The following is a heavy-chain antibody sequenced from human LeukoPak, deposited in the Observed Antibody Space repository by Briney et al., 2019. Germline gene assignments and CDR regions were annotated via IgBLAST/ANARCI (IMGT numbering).Heavy chain of an antibody. D-gene: IGHD7-27*01. CDR3: VRDGAHWDLDY. J-gene: IGHJ4*02. Sequence: GGSLRLSCAASGFTFSNYGMHWVRQAPGKGLEWVVVISHDGSNNNYADSVKGRFTISRDNSKNTVHLQMNSLRAEDTAMYYCVRDGAHWDLDYWGQGTLVTVSS. CDR1: GFTFSNYG. CDR2: ISHDGSNN. V-gene: IGHV3-30*03.